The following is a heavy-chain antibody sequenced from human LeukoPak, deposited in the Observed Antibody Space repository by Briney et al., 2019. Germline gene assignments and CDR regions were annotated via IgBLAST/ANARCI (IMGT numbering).Heavy chain of an antibody. Sequence: PGGSLRLSCAASGFTFSSYAMSWVRQAPGKGLEWVSTISGSGGSTFYADSVKGRFTISRDNSKNTLYLQMNSLRAEDTAVYYCAKDRSSVVPAANDYWGQGTLVTVSS. J-gene: IGHJ4*02. CDR2: ISGSGGST. CDR3: AKDRSSVVPAANDY. CDR1: GFTFSSYA. D-gene: IGHD2-2*01. V-gene: IGHV3-23*01.